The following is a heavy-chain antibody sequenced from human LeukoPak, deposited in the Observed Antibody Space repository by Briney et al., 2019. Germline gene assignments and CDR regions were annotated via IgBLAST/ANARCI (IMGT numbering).Heavy chain of an antibody. CDR2: MNPNSGNT. V-gene: IGHV1-8*01. Sequence: GASVKVSCKASGYTFTSYDINWVRQATGQGLEWMGWMNPNSGNTGYAQKFQGRVTMTRNTSISTAYMELSSLRSEDTAAYYCARGPAQYDFWSGYWYYYYGMDVWGQGTTVTVSS. CDR1: GYTFTSYD. J-gene: IGHJ6*02. CDR3: ARGPAQYDFWSGYWYYYYGMDV. D-gene: IGHD3-3*01.